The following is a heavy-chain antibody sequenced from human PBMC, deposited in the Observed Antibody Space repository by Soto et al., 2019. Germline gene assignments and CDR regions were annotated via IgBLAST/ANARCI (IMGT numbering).Heavy chain of an antibody. Sequence: PGGSLRLSCAASGLTFSSYDMHWVRQATGKGLEWVSAIGTAGDTYYPGSVKGRFTISRENAKNSLYLQMNSLRAEDTAVYYCARDGPISSFDIWGQGTMVTVSS. CDR2: IGTAGDT. J-gene: IGHJ3*02. V-gene: IGHV3-13*01. CDR1: GLTFSSYD. CDR3: ARDGPISSFDI. D-gene: IGHD2-21*01.